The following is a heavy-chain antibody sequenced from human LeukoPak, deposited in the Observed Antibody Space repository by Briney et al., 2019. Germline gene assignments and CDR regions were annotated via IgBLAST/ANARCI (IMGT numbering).Heavy chain of an antibody. Sequence: PGGSLRLSCAASGFTFSDYYMSWIRQAPGKGLEWVSYISSSGSTIYYADSVKGRFTISRDNAKNSLYLQMNSLRAEDTAVYYCARDRESGSGWYPYGMDVWGQGTTVTVSS. J-gene: IGHJ6*02. CDR2: ISSSGSTI. D-gene: IGHD6-19*01. V-gene: IGHV3-11*01. CDR3: ARDRESGSGWYPYGMDV. CDR1: GFTFSDYY.